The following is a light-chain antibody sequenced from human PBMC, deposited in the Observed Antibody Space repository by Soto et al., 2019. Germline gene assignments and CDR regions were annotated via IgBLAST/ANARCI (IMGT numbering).Light chain of an antibody. CDR3: QQYIRWPLT. V-gene: IGKV3-15*01. CDR2: GAS. Sequence: EIVMTQSPATPSVFSGERAPLLFRASQSVSSNLAWYEQKPGQAPSLLIYGASTRATGTPARFSGSGSGTEFTLTISSLQSEDFAVYYCQQYIRWPLTFGGGTKV. J-gene: IGKJ4*01. CDR1: QSVSSN.